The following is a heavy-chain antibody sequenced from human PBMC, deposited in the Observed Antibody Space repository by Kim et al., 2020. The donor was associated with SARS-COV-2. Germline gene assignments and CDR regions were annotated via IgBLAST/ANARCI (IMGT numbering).Heavy chain of an antibody. CDR3: AREPGIAAAGRRYYFDY. V-gene: IGHV3-21*01. Sequence: GGSLRLSCAASGFTFSSYSMNWVRQAPGKGLEWVSSISSSSSYIYYADSVKGRFTISRDNAKNSLYLQMNSLRAEDTAVYYCAREPGIAAAGRRYYFDYWGQGTLVPVPS. CDR2: ISSSSSYI. D-gene: IGHD6-13*01. CDR1: GFTFSSYS. J-gene: IGHJ4*02.